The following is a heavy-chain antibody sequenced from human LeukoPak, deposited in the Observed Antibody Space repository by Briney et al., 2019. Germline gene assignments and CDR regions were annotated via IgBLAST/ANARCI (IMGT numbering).Heavy chain of an antibody. V-gene: IGHV4-39*01. CDR3: ARRRYYDGSGYLE. CDR2: LYYSGRT. D-gene: IGHD3-22*01. Sequence: SETLSLTCSVSGDSISRSDSYWDWIRQPPGKGLEWIGTLYYSGRTYYSPSLRSRVTMSVDTSNNQFSLNLRSVTAADTAVYYCARRRYYDGSGYLEWGQGTLLSVSS. CDR1: GDSISRSDSY. J-gene: IGHJ1*01.